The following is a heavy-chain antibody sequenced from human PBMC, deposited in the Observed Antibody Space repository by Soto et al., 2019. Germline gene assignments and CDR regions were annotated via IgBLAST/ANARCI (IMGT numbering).Heavy chain of an antibody. CDR1: GGSISSGGYS. D-gene: IGHD6-19*01. V-gene: IGHV4-30-2*01. J-gene: IGHJ4*02. Sequence: QLQLQESGSGLVKPSQTLSLTCAVSGGSISSGGYSWSWIRQPPGKGLEWIGYIYHSGSTYYNPSLKSRVAISVDRSKNQFSLKLNSVTAADTAVYYCAGAGGLGAVAVDCWGQGTLVTVSS. CDR3: AGAGGLGAVAVDC. CDR2: IYHSGST.